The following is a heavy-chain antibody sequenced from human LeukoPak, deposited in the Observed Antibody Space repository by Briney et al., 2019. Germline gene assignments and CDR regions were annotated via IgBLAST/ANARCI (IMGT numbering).Heavy chain of an antibody. CDR1: GXSFTSYC. J-gene: IGHJ1*01. Sequence: GESLKISSKGSGXSFTSYCVAWVRQMPGKGLEWMGIIFPADSDTRYSPSFQGQVAISVDKSINTAYLQWSSLKASDTAMYYCARHRYFQLWGQGTLVTVSS. CDR3: ARHRYFQL. CDR2: IFPADSDT. V-gene: IGHV5-51*01.